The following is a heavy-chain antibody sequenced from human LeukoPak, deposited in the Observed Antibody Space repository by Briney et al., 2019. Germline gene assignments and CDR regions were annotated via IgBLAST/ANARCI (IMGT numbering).Heavy chain of an antibody. CDR3: ARAGYCSGGSCYSFEC. CDR1: GGSISSYY. CDR2: IYTSGST. Sequence: SETLSLTCTVSGGSISSYYWSWIRQPAGKGLEWIGRIYTSGSTNYNPSLKSRVTMSVDTSKNQFSLKLSSVTAADTAVYYCARAGYCSGGSCYSFECWGQGTLVTVSS. J-gene: IGHJ4*02. D-gene: IGHD2-15*01. V-gene: IGHV4-4*07.